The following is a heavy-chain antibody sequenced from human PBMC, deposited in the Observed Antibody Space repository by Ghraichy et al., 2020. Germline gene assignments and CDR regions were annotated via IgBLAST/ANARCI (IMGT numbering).Heavy chain of an antibody. J-gene: IGHJ3*02. CDR2: FDPEDGET. CDR1: GYTLTELS. V-gene: IGHV1-24*01. D-gene: IGHD3-22*01. CDR3: ATRITMIVAYAFDI. Sequence: ASVKVSCKVSGYTLTELSMHWVRQAPGKGLEWMGGFDPEDGETIYAQKFQGRVTMTEDTSTDTAYMELSSLRSEDTAVYYCATRITMIVAYAFDIWGQGTMVTVSS.